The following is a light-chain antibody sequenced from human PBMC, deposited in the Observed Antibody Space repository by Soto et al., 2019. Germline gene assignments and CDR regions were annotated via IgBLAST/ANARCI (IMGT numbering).Light chain of an antibody. Sequence: EIVLTQSPATLSLSPGERATLSCRASQSVSSYLAWYQQKPGQAPRLLIYDASNRVTGIPARFSGSGSGTDFPLTISSLEPEDFAVYYCQQRSNWPPYTFGQGTKLEIQ. CDR3: QQRSNWPPYT. V-gene: IGKV3-11*01. J-gene: IGKJ2*01. CDR1: QSVSSY. CDR2: DAS.